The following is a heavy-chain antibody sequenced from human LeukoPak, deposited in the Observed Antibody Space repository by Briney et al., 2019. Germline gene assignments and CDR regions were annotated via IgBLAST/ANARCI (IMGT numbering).Heavy chain of an antibody. CDR2: IIPIFGTA. V-gene: IGHV1-69*13. CDR3: AGGADVGLYTFDY. Sequence: SVKVSCKASGGTFSSYAISWVRXAXXXXXEXMGGIIPIFGTANYAQKFQGRVTITADESTSTAYMELSSLRSEDTAVYYCAGGADVGLYTFDYWGQGTLVTVSS. CDR1: GGTFSSYA. J-gene: IGHJ4*02. D-gene: IGHD2-2*02.